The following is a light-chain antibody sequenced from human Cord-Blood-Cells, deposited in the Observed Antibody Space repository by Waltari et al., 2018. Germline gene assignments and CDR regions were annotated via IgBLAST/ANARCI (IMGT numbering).Light chain of an antibody. Sequence: QSELTQPPSVSGAPGPRVTISCTGSSSNIGAGYDVHWYQQLPGTAPKLLIYGNSNRPSGVPDRFSGSKSGTSASLAITGLQAEDEADYYCQSYDSSLSGYVFGTGTKVTVL. CDR2: GNS. CDR3: QSYDSSLSGYV. J-gene: IGLJ1*01. V-gene: IGLV1-40*01. CDR1: SSNIGAGYD.